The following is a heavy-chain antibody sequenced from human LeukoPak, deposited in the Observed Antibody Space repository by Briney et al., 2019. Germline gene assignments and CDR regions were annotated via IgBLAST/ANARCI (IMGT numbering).Heavy chain of an antibody. CDR2: IIPIFGIA. CDR3: ARDRATRDGYNQAFYGMDV. D-gene: IGHD5-24*01. CDR1: GGTFSSYA. Sequence: GSSVKVSCKASGGTFSSYAISWVRQAPGQGLEWMGRIIPIFGIANYAQKFQGRVTITADKSTSTAYMGLSSLRSEDTAVYYCARDRATRDGYNQAFYGMDVWGQGTTVTVSS. J-gene: IGHJ6*02. V-gene: IGHV1-69*04.